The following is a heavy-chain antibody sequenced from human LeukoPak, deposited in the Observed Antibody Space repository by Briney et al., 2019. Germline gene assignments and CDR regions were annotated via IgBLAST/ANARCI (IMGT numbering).Heavy chain of an antibody. Sequence: SETLSLTCTVSGGSISSYYWSWIRQPPGKGLEWIGYTYYSGSTNYNPSLKSRVTVSVDTSKNQFSLKLSSVTAADTAVYYCARAPSSNGWYNAFDIWGQGTMVTVSS. V-gene: IGHV4-59*01. D-gene: IGHD6-19*01. CDR2: TYYSGST. J-gene: IGHJ3*02. CDR1: GGSISSYY. CDR3: ARAPSSNGWYNAFDI.